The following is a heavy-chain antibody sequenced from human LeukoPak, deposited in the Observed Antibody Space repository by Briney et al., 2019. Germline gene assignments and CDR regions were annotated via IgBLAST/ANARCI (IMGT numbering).Heavy chain of an antibody. CDR3: AKALAAAVDY. CDR1: GFTFSSYG. Sequence: PGGSLRLSCAASGFTFSSYGMHWVRQAPGKGLEWVAVISYDGSNKYYADSVKGRFTISRDNSKNTLYLQMNSLRAEDTAVYYCAKALAAAVDYWGQGTLVTVSS. V-gene: IGHV3-30*18. CDR2: ISYDGSNK. J-gene: IGHJ4*02. D-gene: IGHD6-13*01.